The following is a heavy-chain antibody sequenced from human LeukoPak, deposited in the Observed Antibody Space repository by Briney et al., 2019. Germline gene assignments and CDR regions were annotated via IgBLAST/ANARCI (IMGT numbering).Heavy chain of an antibody. Sequence: GGSLRLSCAASGFTFSTYAITWVRQGPGKGLEWVSAIRPDGDRTYYANSVRGRFTISRDNFKDTVYLQINGLRVEDTAVYYCAREQSGTRGSYTVDYWGQGTLVTVSS. CDR3: AREQSGTRGSYTVDY. V-gene: IGHV3-23*01. CDR2: IRPDGDRT. CDR1: GFTFSTYA. J-gene: IGHJ4*02. D-gene: IGHD6-19*01.